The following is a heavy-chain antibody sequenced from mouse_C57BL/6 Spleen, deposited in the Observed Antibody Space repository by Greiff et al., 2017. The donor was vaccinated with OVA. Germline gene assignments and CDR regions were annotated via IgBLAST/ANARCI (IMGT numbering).Heavy chain of an antibody. D-gene: IGHD1-1*01. CDR1: GYTFTSYW. CDR3: ARSGYYGSSYVDWYFDV. Sequence: QVQLKQPGAELVMPGASVKLSCKASGYTFTSYWMHWVKQRPGQGLEWIGEIDPSDSYTNYNQKFKGKSTLTVDKSSSTAYMQLSSLTSEDSAVYYCARSGYYGSSYVDWYFDVWGTGTTVTVSS. J-gene: IGHJ1*03. CDR2: IDPSDSYT. V-gene: IGHV1-69*01.